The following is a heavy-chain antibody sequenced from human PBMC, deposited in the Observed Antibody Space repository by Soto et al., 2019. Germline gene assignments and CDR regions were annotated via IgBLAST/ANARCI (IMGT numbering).Heavy chain of an antibody. CDR3: ARVGVTMVRGYYYYGMDV. D-gene: IGHD3-10*01. Sequence: PSETLSLTCTVSGGSISSYYWSWIRQPPGKGLEWIGYIYYSGSTNYNPSLKSRVTISVDTSKNQFSLKLSSVTAADTAVYYCARVGVTMVRGYYYYGMDVWGQGTTVTSP. J-gene: IGHJ6*02. CDR1: GGSISSYY. CDR2: IYYSGST. V-gene: IGHV4-59*01.